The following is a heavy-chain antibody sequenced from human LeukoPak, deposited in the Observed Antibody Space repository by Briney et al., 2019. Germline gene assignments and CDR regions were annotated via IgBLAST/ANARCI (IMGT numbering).Heavy chain of an antibody. J-gene: IGHJ4*02. CDR1: GFTFSSYS. CDR2: ISSSSSYI. D-gene: IGHD6-19*01. V-gene: IGHV3-21*01. CDR3: ARDLDSSGLVAY. Sequence: TGGSLRLSCAASGFTFSSYSVNWVRQAPGKGLEWVSSISSSSSYIYYADSVKGRFTISRDNAKNSLYLQMNSLGAEDTAVYYCARDLDSSGLVAYWGQGTLVTVSS.